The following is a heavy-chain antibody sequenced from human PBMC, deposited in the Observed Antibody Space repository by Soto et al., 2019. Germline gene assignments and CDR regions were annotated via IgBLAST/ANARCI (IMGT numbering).Heavy chain of an antibody. V-gene: IGHV3-33*01. J-gene: IGHJ6*02. Sequence: PGGSLRLSCAASGFTFSSYGMHWVRQAPGKGLEWVAVIWYDGSNKYYADSVKGRFTISRDNSKNTLYLQMNSLRAEDTAVYYCARVLGYSYGHYYYYGMDVWGQGTTVTVSS. CDR3: ARVLGYSYGHYYYYGMDV. CDR2: IWYDGSNK. D-gene: IGHD5-18*01. CDR1: GFTFSSYG.